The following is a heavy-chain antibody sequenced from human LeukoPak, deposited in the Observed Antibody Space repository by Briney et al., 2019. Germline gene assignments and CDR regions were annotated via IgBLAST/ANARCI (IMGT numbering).Heavy chain of an antibody. CDR3: ARDCGSDCSQAFDI. CDR1: GFTLSSYW. J-gene: IGHJ3*02. CDR2: IKQDGTQK. V-gene: IGHV3-7*05. Sequence: GGSLRLSCAASGFTLSSYWMRWVRQAPGRGLEWVADIKQDGTQKYYVDSVEGRITISRDNVKNSLYLQMNSLRVEDTAVYYCARDCGSDCSQAFDIWGQGTMVTVSS. D-gene: IGHD2-21*02.